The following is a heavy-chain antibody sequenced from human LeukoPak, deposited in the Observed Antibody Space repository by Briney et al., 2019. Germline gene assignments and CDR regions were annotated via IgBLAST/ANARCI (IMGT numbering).Heavy chain of an antibody. Sequence: PGGSVRLSCAASGFTFDDYAMHWVRQAPGKGLEWVSGISWNSGSIGYADSVNGRFTISRDNSKNALYLQMNSLRAEDTAVYYCARDLQGDAFDIWGQGTMVTVSS. CDR3: ARDLQGDAFDI. CDR1: GFTFDDYA. CDR2: ISWNSGSI. J-gene: IGHJ3*02. V-gene: IGHV3-9*01.